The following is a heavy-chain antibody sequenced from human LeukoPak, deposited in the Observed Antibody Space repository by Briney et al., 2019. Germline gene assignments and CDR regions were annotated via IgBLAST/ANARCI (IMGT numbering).Heavy chain of an antibody. J-gene: IGHJ4*02. Sequence: SETLSLTCTVSGGSISSSSYYWGWIRQPPGKGLEWIGSIYYSGSTYYNPSLKSRVTISVDTSKNQFSLKLSSVTAADTAVYYCARHGKIFGVVMPGIDYWGEGTLVTVSS. CDR2: IYYSGST. D-gene: IGHD3-3*01. CDR1: GGSISSSSYY. V-gene: IGHV4-39*01. CDR3: ARHGKIFGVVMPGIDY.